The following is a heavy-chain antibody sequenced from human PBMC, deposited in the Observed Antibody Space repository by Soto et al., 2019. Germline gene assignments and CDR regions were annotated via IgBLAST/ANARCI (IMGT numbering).Heavy chain of an antibody. D-gene: IGHD3-22*01. Sequence: SETLSLTCTVSGGSISSGSSYGGWIRQPPGKGLEGIGSIYYLGNTYYNPSLGGRVSSSVDTSKNQFSLKLKSATAAATAVFYCPGLFPYVSSGYHLNSLGQGTLVTVSS. V-gene: IGHV4-39*01. CDR1: GGSISSGSSY. J-gene: IGHJ5*01. CDR3: PGLFPYVSSGYHLNS. CDR2: IYYLGNT.